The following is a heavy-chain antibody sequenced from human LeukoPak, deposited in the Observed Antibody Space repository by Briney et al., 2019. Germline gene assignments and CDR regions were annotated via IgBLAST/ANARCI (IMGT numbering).Heavy chain of an antibody. CDR1: GFTFTDYW. Sequence: PGGSLRLFCAVSGFTFTDYWMNWVRQAPGKGLEGVASIRQDGGEKSYVDSVKGRFTISRDNNKSSLYLQINSLRAEDTAVYYCARDGTAAGLYFDLWGQGTLVTVSS. V-gene: IGHV3-7*01. D-gene: IGHD6-13*01. CDR3: ARDGTAAGLYFDL. CDR2: IRQDGGEK. J-gene: IGHJ4*01.